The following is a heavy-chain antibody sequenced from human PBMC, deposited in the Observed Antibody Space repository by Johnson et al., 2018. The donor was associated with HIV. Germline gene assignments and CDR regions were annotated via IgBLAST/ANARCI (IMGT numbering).Heavy chain of an antibody. D-gene: IGHD1-26*01. V-gene: IGHV3-7*01. CDR1: GFPFSTYA. Sequence: MLLVESGGGVVQPGRSLRLSCATSGFPFSTYAFHWVRQAPGKGLEWVANIKQDGSEKYYADSVKGRFTISRENAKNSLYLGMNSLRVDDTAVYYCARGREDFWGQGKMVTVSP. J-gene: IGHJ3*01. CDR2: IKQDGSEK. CDR3: ARGREDF.